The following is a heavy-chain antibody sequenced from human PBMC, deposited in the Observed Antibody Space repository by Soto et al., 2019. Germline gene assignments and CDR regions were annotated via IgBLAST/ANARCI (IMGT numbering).Heavy chain of an antibody. CDR2: IYWDDDE. D-gene: IGHD2-2*01. CDR3: AHVGNCISFSCRNWFAP. V-gene: IGHV2-5*02. CDR1: GFSLSTSGVG. Sequence: QITLKESGPTLVKPTQTLTLTCTFSGFSLSTSGVGVGWIRQPPGKALEWLALIYWDDDERYSPSLKSRLTIPKHTAKNQVVLTLTNIDPVDTATYYCAHVGNCISFSCRNWFAPWGQGTLVTVPS. J-gene: IGHJ5*02.